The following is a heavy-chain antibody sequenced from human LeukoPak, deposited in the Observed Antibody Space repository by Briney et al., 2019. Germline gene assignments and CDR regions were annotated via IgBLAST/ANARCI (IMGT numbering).Heavy chain of an antibody. D-gene: IGHD3-9*01. Sequence: SETLSLTCTVSGGSISSGGYYWSWIRQHPGKGLEWIGDISHSGSTYYNPSLKSRVSISVDTSKNQFSLNLSSVTAADTAVYYCARVGYYDILTGFDYWGQGTLVTVSS. CDR3: ARVGYYDILTGFDY. J-gene: IGHJ4*02. V-gene: IGHV4-31*03. CDR2: ISHSGST. CDR1: GGSISSGGYY.